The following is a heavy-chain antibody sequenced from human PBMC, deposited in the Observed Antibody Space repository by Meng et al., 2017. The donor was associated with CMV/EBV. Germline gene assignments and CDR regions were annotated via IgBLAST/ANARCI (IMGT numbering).Heavy chain of an antibody. V-gene: IGHV1-2*02. J-gene: IGHJ6*02. CDR3: ARDYTDTYGMDV. Sequence: ASVKVSCKASGYTFTGYYMHWVRQAPGQGFEWMGWINPNSGGTNYAQKFQGRVTMTRDTSISTAYMELSRLRSDDTAVYYGARDYTDTYGMDVWGQGTTVTVSS. D-gene: IGHD2-2*02. CDR1: GYTFTGYY. CDR2: INPNSGGT.